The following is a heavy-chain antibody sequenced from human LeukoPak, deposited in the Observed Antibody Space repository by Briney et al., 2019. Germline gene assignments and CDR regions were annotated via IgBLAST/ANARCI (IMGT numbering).Heavy chain of an antibody. J-gene: IGHJ4*02. CDR2: ISYDGSNK. CDR1: GFTFSSYA. V-gene: IGHV3-30-3*01. Sequence: PGGSLRLSCAASGFTFSSYAMHWVRQAPGKGLEWVAVISYDGSNKYYADSVKGRFTISRDNSKNTLYLQMNSLRAEDTAVYYCARLYLRWEGFDYWGQGTLVTVSS. CDR3: ARLYLRWEGFDY. D-gene: IGHD1-26*01.